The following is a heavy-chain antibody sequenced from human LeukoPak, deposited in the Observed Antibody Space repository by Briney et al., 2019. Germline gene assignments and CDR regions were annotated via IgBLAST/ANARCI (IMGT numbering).Heavy chain of an antibody. Sequence: GGSLRLSCAASGFTFDDYAMHWVRQAPGKGLEWVSLISGDGGSTYYADSVKGRFTIPSGNSHNSLYLQMNTLRTEDTALYRCAKYQYPSIAVAGTPGGYWAQGTRVSVSS. CDR1: GFTFDDYA. D-gene: IGHD6-19*01. V-gene: IGHV3-43*02. J-gene: IGHJ4*02. CDR2: ISGDGGST. CDR3: AKYQYPSIAVAGTPGGY.